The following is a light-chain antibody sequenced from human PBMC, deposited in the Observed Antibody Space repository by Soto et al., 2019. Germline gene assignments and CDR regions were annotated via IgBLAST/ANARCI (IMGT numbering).Light chain of an antibody. V-gene: IGKV1-5*01. CDR1: QSITSW. Sequence: DIQMTQSPSTLSASVGDRVTITCRASQSITSWLAWYQQKPGKAPKLLIYDASSLEDGVPSRFSGSCSVPEFTLTISSPQPDDFTTYYCQQYDSYSWTFGQVTKVAIK. J-gene: IGKJ1*01. CDR2: DAS. CDR3: QQYDSYSWT.